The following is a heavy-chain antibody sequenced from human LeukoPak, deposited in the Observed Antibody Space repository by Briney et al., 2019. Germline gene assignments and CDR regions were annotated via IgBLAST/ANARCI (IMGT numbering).Heavy chain of an antibody. D-gene: IGHD6-6*01. J-gene: IGHJ4*02. V-gene: IGHV3-74*03. CDR3: ARDQRVTGRPDIDY. CDR2: VSSDGSST. Sequence: GGSLRLSCAASGFTFRNHWMHWVRQTPGKGLVWVSRVSSDGSSTTYADSVKGRFTISRDNAKNTLYLQMNNLRAEDTAMYYCARDQRVTGRPDIDYWGQGTLVIVSS. CDR1: GFTFRNHW.